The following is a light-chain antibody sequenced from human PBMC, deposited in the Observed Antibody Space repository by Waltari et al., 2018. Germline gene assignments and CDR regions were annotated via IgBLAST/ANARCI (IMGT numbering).Light chain of an antibody. J-gene: IGKJ4*01. V-gene: IGKV3-15*01. CDR3: QQYNNWPLT. CDR2: GAS. CDR1: QSVTNN. Sequence: EIIMTQSPATLSLSPGERATLSCRASQSVTNNLAWYQQKPGQAPRLLIYGASTRATSIPARISGSGSGTEFTLTISSLQSEDFAFYYCQQYNNWPLTFGGGTTVEIK.